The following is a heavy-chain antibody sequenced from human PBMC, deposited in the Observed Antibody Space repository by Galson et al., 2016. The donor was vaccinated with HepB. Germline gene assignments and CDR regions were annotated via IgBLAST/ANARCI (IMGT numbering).Heavy chain of an antibody. CDR2: ISHDGSNK. CDR3: AKAANTPYNSGWYGMDS. CDR1: GFTFSSYA. V-gene: IGHV3-30-3*01. Sequence: SLRLSCAASGFTFSSYAMHWVRQAPGKGLEWVALISHDGSNKYYADSVRGRFTISRHNSKNTLYWKMNSLTAEDTAVYYCAKAANTPYNSGWYGMDSWGQGTPVTVSS. J-gene: IGHJ4*02. D-gene: IGHD6-19*01.